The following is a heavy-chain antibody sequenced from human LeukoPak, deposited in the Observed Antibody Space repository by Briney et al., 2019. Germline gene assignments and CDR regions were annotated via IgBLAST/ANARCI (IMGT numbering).Heavy chain of an antibody. V-gene: IGHV3-21*01. J-gene: IGHJ4*02. CDR2: ISSSSSYI. CDR1: GFTFSSYS. Sequence: AGGSLRLSCAASGFTFSSYSMNWVRQAPGKGLEWVSSISSSSSYIYYADSVKGRFTISRDNAKNSLYLQMNSLRAEDTAVYYCASIFSSGYSYFDYWGQGTLVTVSS. D-gene: IGHD5-18*01. CDR3: ASIFSSGYSYFDY.